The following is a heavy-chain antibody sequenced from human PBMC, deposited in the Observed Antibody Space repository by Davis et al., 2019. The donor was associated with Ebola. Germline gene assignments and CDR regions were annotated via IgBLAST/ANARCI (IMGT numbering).Heavy chain of an antibody. CDR1: GYTFTSYY. Sequence: AASVKVSCKASGYTFTSYYMHWVRQAPGQGLEWMGIINPSGGSTSYAQKFQGRVTMTGDTSIATAYMEVSSLRSDDTAVFYCAREPINYYHGMDVWGTGTTVTVSS. V-gene: IGHV1-46*01. J-gene: IGHJ6*04. CDR2: INPSGGST. CDR3: AREPINYYHGMDV.